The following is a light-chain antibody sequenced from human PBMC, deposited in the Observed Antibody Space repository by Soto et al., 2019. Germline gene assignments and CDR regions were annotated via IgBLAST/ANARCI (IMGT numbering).Light chain of an antibody. J-gene: IGKJ4*01. V-gene: IGKV3-20*01. Sequence: ESVLTQSPGTLSLSPGERATLSCRASQSVSRNYLAWYQQKPGQAPRLLIYGASSRATGIPDRFSGSGSGTDLALTISRLEPEDFVVYYCQQYGSSPPLTFGGGTKGEIK. CDR3: QQYGSSPPLT. CDR2: GAS. CDR1: QSVSRNY.